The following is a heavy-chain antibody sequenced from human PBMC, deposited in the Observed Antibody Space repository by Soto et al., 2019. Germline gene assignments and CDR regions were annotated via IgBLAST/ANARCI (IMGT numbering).Heavy chain of an antibody. V-gene: IGHV3-23*01. CDR2: ISGSGGST. J-gene: IGHJ4*02. Sequence: GGSLRLSCAASGFSFSFYDMHWVRQAPGKGLEWVSVISGSGGSTYYADSVKGRFTISRDNSKNTLYLQMNSLRAEDTAVYYCARRGPGTYFDYWGQGTLVTVS. D-gene: IGHD6-13*01. CDR3: ARRGPGTYFDY. CDR1: GFSFSFYD.